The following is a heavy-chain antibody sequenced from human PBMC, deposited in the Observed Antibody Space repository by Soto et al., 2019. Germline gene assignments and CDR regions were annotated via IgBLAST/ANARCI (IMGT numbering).Heavy chain of an antibody. CDR2: MRSGAKNFAT. CDR3: QLRDNMDV. V-gene: IGHV3-73*01. Sequence: EVQLVESGGGLVRPGGSLKVSCTVSGFTFSGSSIPWVRHSSGRGLEWVGRMRSGAKNFATEYGASMKGRFIISRYDSKNTAYLEMNSLTADDTAVYYCQLRDNMDVWGKGTTV. CDR1: GFTFSGSS. J-gene: IGHJ6*04.